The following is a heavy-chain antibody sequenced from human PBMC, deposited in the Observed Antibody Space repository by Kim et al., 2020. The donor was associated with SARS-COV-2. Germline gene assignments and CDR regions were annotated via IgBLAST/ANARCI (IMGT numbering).Heavy chain of an antibody. CDR3: ARSVTYYYGSGRLVWFDP. D-gene: IGHD3-10*01. V-gene: IGHV3-11*06. Sequence: KGRFTISRDNAKNSLYLQMNSLRAEDTAVYYCARSVTYYYGSGRLVWFDPWGQGTLVTVSS. J-gene: IGHJ5*02.